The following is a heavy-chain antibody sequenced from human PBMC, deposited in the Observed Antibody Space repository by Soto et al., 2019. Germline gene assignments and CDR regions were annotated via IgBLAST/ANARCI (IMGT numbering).Heavy chain of an antibody. J-gene: IGHJ6*03. Sequence: GASVKVSCTASGDTFTSYGISWVRQAPGQGLEWMGWISAYNGNTNYAQKLQGRVTMTTDTSTSTAYMELRSLRSDDTAVYYCAMEPPPSKKNYYYYMDVWGKGTTVTVSS. V-gene: IGHV1-18*01. CDR3: AMEPPPSKKNYYYYMDV. D-gene: IGHD1-1*01. CDR1: GDTFTSYG. CDR2: ISAYNGNT.